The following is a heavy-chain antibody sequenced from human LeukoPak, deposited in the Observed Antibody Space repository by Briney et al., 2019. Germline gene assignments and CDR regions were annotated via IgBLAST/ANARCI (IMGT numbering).Heavy chain of an antibody. V-gene: IGHV1-2*02. D-gene: IGHD6-19*01. CDR3: ARVIAVAGNVGDY. J-gene: IGHJ4*02. Sequence: ASVTVSCKASGYTFTGYYMHWVRQAPGQGLEWMGWINPNSGGTNYAQKFQGRVTMTRDKSIRTAYMELSRLTSDDTAVYYCARVIAVAGNVGDYWGQGTLVTVSS. CDR1: GYTFTGYY. CDR2: INPNSGGT.